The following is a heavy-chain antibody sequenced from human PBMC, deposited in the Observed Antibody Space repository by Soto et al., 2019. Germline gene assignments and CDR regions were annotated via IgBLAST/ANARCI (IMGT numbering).Heavy chain of an antibody. V-gene: IGHV3-9*01. CDR1: GFTFDDYA. D-gene: IGHD6-13*01. CDR2: INWNSGSV. Sequence: EVQLVESGGGLVQPGRSLRLSCAASGFTFDDYAIHWVRQAPGKGLEWVSSINWNSGSVGYADSVKGRFTISRDNATNSLCLQMNSLRSDDTAFYYCVRIAAPRTTLYYFDYWGQRTLVTVFS. J-gene: IGHJ4*02. CDR3: VRIAAPRTTLYYFDY.